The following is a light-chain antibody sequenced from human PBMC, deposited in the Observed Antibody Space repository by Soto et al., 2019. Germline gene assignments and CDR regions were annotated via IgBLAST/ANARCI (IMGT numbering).Light chain of an antibody. CDR2: GAS. V-gene: IGKV3-20*01. CDR1: QSVGSAF. CDR3: QQFGSSLSIT. Sequence: EIVLTQSPGTLSLSPGERATLSCRASQSVGSAFLAWYQQRPGQAPRLLMDGASTRATGTPDRFSGSGSGTDFTLPISRLEPEDFAVYYCQQFGSSLSITFGQGTRLEIK. J-gene: IGKJ5*01.